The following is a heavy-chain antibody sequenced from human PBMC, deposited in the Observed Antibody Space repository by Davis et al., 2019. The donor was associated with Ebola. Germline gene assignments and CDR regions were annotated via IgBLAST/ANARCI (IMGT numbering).Heavy chain of an antibody. CDR2: ISSSSSYI. V-gene: IGHV3-21*01. CDR1: GFTFSSYS. Sequence: GESLKISCAASGFTFSSYSMNWVRQAPGKGLEWVSSISSSSSYIYYADSVKGRFTISRDNAKNSLYLQMNSLRAEDTAVYYCARGRTVTNSYYYYMDVWGKGTTVTVPS. D-gene: IGHD4-11*01. J-gene: IGHJ6*03. CDR3: ARGRTVTNSYYYYMDV.